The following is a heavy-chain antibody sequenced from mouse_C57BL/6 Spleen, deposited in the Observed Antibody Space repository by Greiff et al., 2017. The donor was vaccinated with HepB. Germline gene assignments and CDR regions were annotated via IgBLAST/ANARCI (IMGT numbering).Heavy chain of an antibody. V-gene: IGHV3-6*01. CDR2: ISYDGSN. D-gene: IGHD1-1*01. CDR3: AVYGNAMDD. Sequence: DVKLQESGPGLVKPSQSLSLTCSVTGYSITSGYYWNWIRQFPGNKLEWMGYISYDGSNNYNPSLKNRISITRDTSKNQFFLKLNSVTTEDTATYYCAVYGNAMDDWGQGTSVTVSS. J-gene: IGHJ4*01. CDR1: GYSITSGYY.